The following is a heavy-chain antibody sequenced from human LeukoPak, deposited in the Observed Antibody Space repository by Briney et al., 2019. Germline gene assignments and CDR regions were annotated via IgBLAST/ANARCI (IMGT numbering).Heavy chain of an antibody. V-gene: IGHV3-53*01. CDR2: IYSGGST. Sequence: GGSLRLSCAASGFTVSSNYMSWVRQAPGKGLEWVSVIYSGGSTYYADSVKGRFTISRDNSKNTLYLQMNSLRAEDTAVYYCARLLPSKGYCIDYWGQGTLVTVSS. CDR3: ARLLPSKGYCIDY. D-gene: IGHD2-15*01. J-gene: IGHJ4*02. CDR1: GFTVSSNY.